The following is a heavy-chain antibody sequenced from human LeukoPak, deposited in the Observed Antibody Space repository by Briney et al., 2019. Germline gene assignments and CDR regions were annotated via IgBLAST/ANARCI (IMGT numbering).Heavy chain of an antibody. Sequence: ASVKVSCKASGYTFTSYAMNWVRQAPGQGLEWMGWINTNTGNPTYAQGFTGRFVFSLDTSVSTAYLQISSLKAEDTAVYYCAAPSSYYYYYYMDVWGKGTTVTVSS. CDR3: AAPSSYYYYYYMDV. CDR1: GYTFTSYA. J-gene: IGHJ6*03. V-gene: IGHV7-4-1*02. CDR2: INTNTGNP.